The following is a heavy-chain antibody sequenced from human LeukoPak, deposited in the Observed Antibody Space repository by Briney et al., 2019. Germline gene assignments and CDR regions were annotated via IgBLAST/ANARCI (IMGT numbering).Heavy chain of an antibody. J-gene: IGHJ4*02. Sequence: PSETLSLTCTVSGGSISPYYWTWIRQPPGEGLEWIGYIFHSGSTNYNPSLKSRVTISVDTSKNQFSLKLISVTAADTAVYYCARGSSWYFFWGQGTQVTVSS. CDR2: IFHSGST. CDR1: GGSISPYY. D-gene: IGHD6-13*01. V-gene: IGHV4-59*01. CDR3: ARGSSWYFF.